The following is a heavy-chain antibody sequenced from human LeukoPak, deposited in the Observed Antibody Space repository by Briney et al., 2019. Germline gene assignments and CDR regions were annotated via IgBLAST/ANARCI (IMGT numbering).Heavy chain of an antibody. CDR1: GFTVSRNY. D-gene: IGHD3-10*01. Sequence: PGGSLRLSCAASGFTVSRNYMSWVRQPPGKGLEWIGEINHSGSTKYNPSLNSRVTISVDTSKNQFSLKLSSVTAADTAVYYCARGILVDDYSSGSRSDYFDSWGQGNLVTVSS. V-gene: IGHV4-34*01. CDR3: ARGILVDDYSSGSRSDYFDS. CDR2: INHSGST. J-gene: IGHJ4*02.